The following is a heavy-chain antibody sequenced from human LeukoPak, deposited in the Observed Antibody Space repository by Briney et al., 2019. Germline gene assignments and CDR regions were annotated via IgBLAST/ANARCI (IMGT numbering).Heavy chain of an antibody. V-gene: IGHV3-21*04. J-gene: IGHJ4*02. CDR2: ISSSSSYI. CDR1: GFTFSSYS. D-gene: IGHD1-1*01. Sequence: GGSLRLSCAASGFTFSSYSMNWVRQAPGKGLEWVSSISSSSSYIYYADSVKGRFTISRDNSKNTLYLQMNSLRVEDMAVYYCAREPINDSGYLDYWGQGTLVTVSS. CDR3: AREPINDSGYLDY.